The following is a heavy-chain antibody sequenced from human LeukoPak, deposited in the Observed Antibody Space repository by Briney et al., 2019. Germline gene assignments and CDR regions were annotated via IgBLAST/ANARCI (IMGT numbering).Heavy chain of an antibody. CDR2: IRYDGSNK. CDR3: AKDRPWQQLANWFDP. D-gene: IGHD6-13*01. V-gene: IGHV3-30*02. Sequence: GGSLRLSCAASGFTFSSYGMHWVRQAPGKGLEWVAFIRYDGSNKYYADSVKGRFTISRDNSKTTLYLQMNSLRAEDTAVYYCAKDRPWQQLANWFDPWGQGTLVTVSS. J-gene: IGHJ5*02. CDR1: GFTFSSYG.